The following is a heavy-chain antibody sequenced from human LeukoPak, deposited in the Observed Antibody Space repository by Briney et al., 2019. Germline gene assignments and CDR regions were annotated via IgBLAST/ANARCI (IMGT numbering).Heavy chain of an antibody. J-gene: IGHJ6*02. D-gene: IGHD2/OR15-2a*01. CDR1: RFTFSSYS. CDR3: ARIVLTPPYGMDV. Sequence: GGSLRLSRVASRFTFSSYSMTWVRRAPGTGLEWVSSISFGGGHIFYTDSVKGRFTIFRDDSKNSLYLEMNSLRAEDTAVYFCARIVLTPPYGMDVWGQGTTVTVSS. CDR2: ISFGGGHI. V-gene: IGHV3-21*01.